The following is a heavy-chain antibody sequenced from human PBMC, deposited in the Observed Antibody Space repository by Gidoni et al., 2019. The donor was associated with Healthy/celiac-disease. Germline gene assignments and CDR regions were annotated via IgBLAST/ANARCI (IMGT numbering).Heavy chain of an antibody. CDR3: ARARTPTVTPHYAFDI. CDR1: GGTFSSYA. Sequence: QLQLVQSGAQVKKTGTSVKVSCKASGGTFSSYAISWVRQAPGQGLEWMGRIILILGIANYAQKFQGRVTITADNSTSTAYMELSSLRSEDTAVYYCARARTPTVTPHYAFDIWAQGTMVTVSS. CDR2: IILILGIA. J-gene: IGHJ3*02. V-gene: IGHV1-69*04. D-gene: IGHD4-17*01.